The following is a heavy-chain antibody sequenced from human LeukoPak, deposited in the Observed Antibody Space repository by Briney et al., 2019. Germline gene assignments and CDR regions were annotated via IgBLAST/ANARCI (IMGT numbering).Heavy chain of an antibody. V-gene: IGHV3-11*01. Sequence: GGSLRLSCAASGFTFGVYNMSWVRRAPAKGLEWISYISSSGSTTYYGDSVKGRFTISRDNAKNSLYLQMTSLSVEDTAVYYCARRHPAEVTAIPRLSASWGQETLVSVSS. CDR2: ISSSGSTT. D-gene: IGHD2-21*02. J-gene: IGHJ5*02. CDR3: ARRHPAEVTAIPRLSAS. CDR1: GFTFGVYN.